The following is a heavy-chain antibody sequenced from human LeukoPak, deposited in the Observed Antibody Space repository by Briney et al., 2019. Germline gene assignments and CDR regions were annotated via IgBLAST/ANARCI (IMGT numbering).Heavy chain of an antibody. Sequence: SETLSLTCGVYGGSFSDYYWSWVRQPPGKGLEWIGYIYHSGSTYYNPSLKSRVTISVDRSKNQFSLKLSSVTAADTAVYYCAREALDAFDIWGQGTMVTVSS. CDR1: GGSFSDYY. V-gene: IGHV4-30-2*01. J-gene: IGHJ3*02. D-gene: IGHD3-16*02. CDR2: IYHSGST. CDR3: AREALDAFDI.